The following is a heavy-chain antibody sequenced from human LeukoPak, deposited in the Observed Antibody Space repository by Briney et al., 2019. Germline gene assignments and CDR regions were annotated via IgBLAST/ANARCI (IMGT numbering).Heavy chain of an antibody. J-gene: IGHJ4*02. CDR2: VNARGIT. CDR3: ATYDMVTIYFQS. D-gene: IGHD3-16*01. CDR1: GVTLAGSY. V-gene: IGHV4-34*08. Sequence: SETLSLTCAVYGVTLAGSYWTWIRQSPGKGLEWIGEVNARGITNYSPSLKSRLTISVDTSQNRFTLKLRSVTAADTAVYFCATYDMVTIYFQSWGQGDLVIVSS.